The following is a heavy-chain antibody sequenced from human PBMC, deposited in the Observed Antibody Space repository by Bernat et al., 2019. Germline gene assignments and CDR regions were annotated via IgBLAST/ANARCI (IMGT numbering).Heavy chain of an antibody. D-gene: IGHD2-15*01. CDR1: GFTFRNNG. CDR2: ISGSGGST. CDR3: AKDMSCSGGSCLLDY. V-gene: IGHV3-23*04. J-gene: IGHJ4*02. Sequence: VQMVESGGGVVQPGTSLRLSCAASGFTFRNNGMHWVRQAPGKGLEWVSAISGSGGSTYYADSVKGRFTISRDNSKNTLYLQMNSLRAEDTAVYYCAKDMSCSGGSCLLDYWGQGTLVTVSS.